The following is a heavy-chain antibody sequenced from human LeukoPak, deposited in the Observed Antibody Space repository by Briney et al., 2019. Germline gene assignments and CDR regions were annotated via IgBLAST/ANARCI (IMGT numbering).Heavy chain of an antibody. Sequence: QPGGSLRLSCAASGFTVSSNYMSWVRQAPGKGLEWVSIIYSDGSTYYAVSVKGRFTISKDNAKNSLYLQMNSLRAEDTAVYYCARYRDWVTDYWGQGTLVTVSS. D-gene: IGHD3-9*01. J-gene: IGHJ4*02. V-gene: IGHV3-53*01. CDR3: ARYRDWVTDY. CDR1: GFTVSSNY. CDR2: IYSDGST.